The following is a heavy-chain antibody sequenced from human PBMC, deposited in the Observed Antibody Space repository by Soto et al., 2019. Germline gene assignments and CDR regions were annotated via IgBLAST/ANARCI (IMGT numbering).Heavy chain of an antibody. CDR1: GFTFSSYA. V-gene: IGHV3-23*01. CDR2: ISGSGGST. CDR3: AKVPPSLYYGSGSYLY. J-gene: IGHJ4*02. D-gene: IGHD3-10*01. Sequence: GGSLRLSCAASGFTFSSYAMSWVRQAPGKGLEWVSAISGSGGSTYYADSVKGRFTISRDNSKNTLYLQMNSLRAEDTAVYYCAKVPPSLYYGSGSYLYWGQGTLVTVSS.